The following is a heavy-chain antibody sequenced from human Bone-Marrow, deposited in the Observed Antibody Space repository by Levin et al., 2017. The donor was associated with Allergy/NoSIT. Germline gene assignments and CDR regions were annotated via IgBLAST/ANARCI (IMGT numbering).Heavy chain of an antibody. V-gene: IGHV3-74*01. D-gene: IGHD5-18*01. CDR1: GFTFTNYL. CDR3: VRGGEYSYFSHLDA. Sequence: PGGSLRLSCAASGFTFTNYLMYWVRQRPGEGLQFISRMSFDGKITDYAASVSGRFTISRDNAKKALFLQMKSLRVEDTAVYYCVRGGEYSYFSHLDAWGHGTRVTVSS. CDR2: MSFDGKIT. J-gene: IGHJ5*01.